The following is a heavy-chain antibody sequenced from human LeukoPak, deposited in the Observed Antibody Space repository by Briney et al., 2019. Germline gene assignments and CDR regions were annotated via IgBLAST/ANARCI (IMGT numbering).Heavy chain of an antibody. CDR3: TRSPSFTLGGGYLDS. J-gene: IGHJ4*02. D-gene: IGHD3-22*01. Sequence: PGGSLRLSCVGSGFMFHDFVMHWVRQVPGKGLEWVEGISWNTDLIDYADSVKGRFTISRDNDRNTLHLQMNSLKVEDTAFYYCTRSPSFTLGGGYLDSWGQGTLVTVSS. V-gene: IGHV3-9*01. CDR1: GFMFHDFV. CDR2: ISWNTDLI.